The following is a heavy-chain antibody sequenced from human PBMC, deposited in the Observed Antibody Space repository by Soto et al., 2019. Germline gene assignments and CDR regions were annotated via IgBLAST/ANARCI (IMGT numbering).Heavy chain of an antibody. D-gene: IGHD3-16*02. CDR1: GFTLSMSA. CDR3: AKDRGIIVKAGDAFDV. J-gene: IGHJ3*01. CDR2: ISVSVDRT. Sequence: EVQLMESGGGLVQPGGSLRLSCASSGFTLSMSAVNWVRQAPGKGLEWFSYISVSVDRTYYADSVKGRFTISRDRSKNTVSLQMDSLRAEDTAVYYCAKDRGIIVKAGDAFDVWGQGTKVTVSS. V-gene: IGHV3-23*01.